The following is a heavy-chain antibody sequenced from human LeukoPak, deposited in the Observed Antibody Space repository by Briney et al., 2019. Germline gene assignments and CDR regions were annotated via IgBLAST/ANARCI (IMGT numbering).Heavy chain of an antibody. V-gene: IGHV3-30*02. D-gene: IGHD3-10*01. CDR3: VLKGGSYYGSGSYPIWDAAFDY. CDR1: GFTFNSYG. Sequence: PGGSLRLSCAASGFTFNSYGMHWVRQAPGKGLEWVAFIRYDGSNKYYADSVKGRFTISRDNSKNTLYLQMNSLRAEDTAVYYCVLKGGSYYGSGSYPIWDAAFDYWGQGTLVTVSS. CDR2: IRYDGSNK. J-gene: IGHJ4*02.